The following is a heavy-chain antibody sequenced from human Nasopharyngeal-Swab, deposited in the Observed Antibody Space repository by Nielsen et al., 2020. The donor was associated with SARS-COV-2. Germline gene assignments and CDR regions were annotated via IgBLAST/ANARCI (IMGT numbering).Heavy chain of an antibody. D-gene: IGHD5-12*01. V-gene: IGHV3-7*01. Sequence: GESLKISCAASGFTFSSYWMSWVRQAPGKGLEWVANIKQDGSGKSYVDSVKGRFTISRDNAKNSLYLQMNSLRAEDTAVYYCASVDMGDYWGQGTLVTVSS. J-gene: IGHJ4*02. CDR3: ASVDMGDY. CDR2: IKQDGSGK. CDR1: GFTFSSYW.